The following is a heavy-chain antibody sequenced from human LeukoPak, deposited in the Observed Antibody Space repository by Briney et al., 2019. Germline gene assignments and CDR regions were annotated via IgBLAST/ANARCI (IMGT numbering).Heavy chain of an antibody. CDR1: GGSVSNYY. J-gene: IGHJ3*02. CDR2: IYYSGST. V-gene: IGHV4-59*02. CDR3: ARVRQDSSGYYNDAFDI. Sequence: SETLSLTCTVSGGSVSNYYRNWIRQPPGKGLEWIGYIYYSGSTNYNPSLKSRVTISVDTSKNQFSLKLSSVTAADTAVYYCARVRQDSSGYYNDAFDIWGQGTMVTVSS. D-gene: IGHD3-22*01.